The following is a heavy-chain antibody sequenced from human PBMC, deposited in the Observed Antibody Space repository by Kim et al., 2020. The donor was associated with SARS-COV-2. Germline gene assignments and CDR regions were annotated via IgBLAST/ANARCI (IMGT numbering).Heavy chain of an antibody. CDR2: VFNIGTT. Sequence: GGSLRLSCAVSGFSVSGHYMTWVRQAPGKGLEWGSVVFNIGTTYYADSLKGRFTISRHISNNTLYLQMNSLRTEDTAVYYCARDGGDNYYVMEVWGRGT. D-gene: IGHD3-16*01. J-gene: IGHJ6*02. CDR3: ARDGGDNYYVMEV. V-gene: IGHV3-53*04. CDR1: GFSVSGHY.